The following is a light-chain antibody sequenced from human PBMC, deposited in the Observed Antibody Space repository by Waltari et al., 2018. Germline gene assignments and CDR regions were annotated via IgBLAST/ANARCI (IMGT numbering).Light chain of an antibody. Sequence: QSALTQPASVSGSPGQSITLSCTGSSRAVGAYNYVSWYQQHPVKAPRLIIFDVSNRPSGVSNRFSGAKSGNTASLTISGLQAEDEADYYCASYVSSSTLELFGGGTSLTVL. CDR1: SRAVGAYNY. J-gene: IGLJ3*02. V-gene: IGLV2-14*03. CDR3: ASYVSSSTLEL. CDR2: DVS.